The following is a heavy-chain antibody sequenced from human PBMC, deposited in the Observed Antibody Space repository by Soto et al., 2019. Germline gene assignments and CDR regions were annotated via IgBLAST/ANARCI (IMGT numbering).Heavy chain of an antibody. V-gene: IGHV4-61*08. Sequence: SETLSLTCTVSGGSISSGDYYWNWIRQPPGKGLEWIGYIYYSGSTNYNPSLKSRVTISVDTSKNQFSLKLSSVTAADTAVYYCARDRYPSWFDPWGQGTLVTVS. J-gene: IGHJ5*02. D-gene: IGHD2-2*01. CDR3: ARDRYPSWFDP. CDR1: GGSISSGDYY. CDR2: IYYSGST.